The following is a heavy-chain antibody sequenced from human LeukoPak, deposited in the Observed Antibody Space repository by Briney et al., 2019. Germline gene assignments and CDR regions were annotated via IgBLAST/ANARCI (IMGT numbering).Heavy chain of an antibody. D-gene: IGHD3-10*01. CDR1: GYTFTGYY. V-gene: IGHV1-2*06. Sequence: ASVKVSCKASGYTFTGYYMHWVRQAPGQGLEWMGRINPNSGGTNYAQKFQGRVTMTRDTSIRTAYMELSRLRSDDTAVYYCARDLTMVRGVIITWAGSDDAFDIWGQGTLVTVSS. J-gene: IGHJ3*02. CDR2: INPNSGGT. CDR3: ARDLTMVRGVIITWAGSDDAFDI.